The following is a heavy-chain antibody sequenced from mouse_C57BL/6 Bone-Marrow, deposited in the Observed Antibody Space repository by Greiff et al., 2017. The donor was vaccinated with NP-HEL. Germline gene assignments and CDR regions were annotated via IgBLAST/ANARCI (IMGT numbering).Heavy chain of an antibody. V-gene: IGHV10-1*01. CDR1: GFSFNTYA. J-gene: IGHJ4*01. CDR2: IRSKSNNYAT. D-gene: IGHD6-1*01. Sequence: EVKLMESGGGLVQPKGSLKLSCAASGFSFNTYAMNWVRQAPGTGLEWVARIRSKSNNYATYYADSVKDRFTISRDDSESMLYLQMNNLKTEDTAMYYCVRQSSPTRAMDYWGQGTSVTVSS. CDR3: VRQSSPTRAMDY.